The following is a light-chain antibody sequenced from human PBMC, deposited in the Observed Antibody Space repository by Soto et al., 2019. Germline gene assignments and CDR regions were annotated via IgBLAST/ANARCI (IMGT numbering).Light chain of an antibody. J-gene: IGKJ3*01. Sequence: EIVLTQSPGTLSLSPGERATLSCRASQSVSSRYLAWYQQKPGQAPRLLIYGASSRATGIPDRFSGSGSGTDFTLTISRLEPEDFAVFYCHHYGSSPPITFGPGTKVDIK. CDR3: HHYGSSPPIT. CDR2: GAS. CDR1: QSVSSRY. V-gene: IGKV3-20*01.